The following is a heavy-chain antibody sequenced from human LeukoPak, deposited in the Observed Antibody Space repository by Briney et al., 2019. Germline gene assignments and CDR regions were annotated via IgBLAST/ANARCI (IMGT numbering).Heavy chain of an antibody. CDR3: ARSRSGYYEDY. V-gene: IGHV3-30*02. CDR2: IQYDGSKK. J-gene: IGHJ4*02. D-gene: IGHD3-22*01. Sequence: GGSLRLSCVASGFTFSSNGMHWVRQAPGKGLEWVTFIQYDGSKKYYADSVKGRFTISRDNSKNTLYLEMNSLRAEDTAVYYCARSRSGYYEDYWGQGTLVTVSS. CDR1: GFTFSSNG.